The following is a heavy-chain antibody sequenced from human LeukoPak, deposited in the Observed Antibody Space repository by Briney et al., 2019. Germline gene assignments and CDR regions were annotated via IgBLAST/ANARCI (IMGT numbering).Heavy chain of an antibody. Sequence: GGSLRLSCAASGFTFSSYAMSSVRQAPRKGLEWVSAIGGSGGSTYYADSVKGRFTLSRDNSKNTLYLQMNSLRAADTGVYYCAKDKTNLGLRYYGMDVWGQGTTVTVSS. CDR1: GFTFSSYA. CDR3: AKDKTNLGLRYYGMDV. CDR2: IGGSGGST. D-gene: IGHD1-14*01. V-gene: IGHV3-23*01. J-gene: IGHJ6*02.